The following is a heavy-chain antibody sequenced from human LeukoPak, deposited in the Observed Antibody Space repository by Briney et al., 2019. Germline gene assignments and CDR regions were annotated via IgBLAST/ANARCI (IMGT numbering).Heavy chain of an antibody. J-gene: IGHJ5*01. CDR1: GGSISSYY. V-gene: IGHV4-59*01. Sequence: PSETLSLTCTVSGGSISSYYWTWIRQPPGKGPEWIGYIYHSGSTNYNPSLKSRVAISVDTSKNQFSLKLSSVTAADTAVYYCARDRYYYDSSGTRWFDSWGQGTLVTVSS. CDR2: IYHSGST. D-gene: IGHD3-22*01. CDR3: ARDRYYYDSSGTRWFDS.